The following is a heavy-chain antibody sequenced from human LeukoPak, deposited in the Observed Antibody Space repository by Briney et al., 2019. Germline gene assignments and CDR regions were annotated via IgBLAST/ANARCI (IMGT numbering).Heavy chain of an antibody. Sequence: PGGSLRLSCAASGFTFSSYAMHWVRQAPGKGLEWVAVISCDGSNKYYADSVKGRFTISRDNSKNTLYLQMNSLRAEDTAVYYCAREGGYSGHFDYWGQGTLVTVSS. CDR2: ISCDGSNK. V-gene: IGHV3-30-3*01. J-gene: IGHJ4*02. D-gene: IGHD3-22*01. CDR1: GFTFSSYA. CDR3: AREGGYSGHFDY.